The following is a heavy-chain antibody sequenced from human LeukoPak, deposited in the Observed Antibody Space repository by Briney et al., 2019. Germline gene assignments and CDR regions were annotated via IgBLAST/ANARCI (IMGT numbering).Heavy chain of an antibody. CDR1: GYTFTSYG. CDR2: ISAYNGNT. Sequence: GASVKVSCKASGYTFTSYGISWVRQAPGQGLEWMGWISAYNGNTNYAQKLQGRVTMTTDTSTSTAYMELRSLRSDDTAVYYCARVGEGVGYCTNGVCYISDYWGQGTLVTVSS. CDR3: ARVGEGVGYCTNGVCYISDY. D-gene: IGHD2-8*01. V-gene: IGHV1-18*01. J-gene: IGHJ4*02.